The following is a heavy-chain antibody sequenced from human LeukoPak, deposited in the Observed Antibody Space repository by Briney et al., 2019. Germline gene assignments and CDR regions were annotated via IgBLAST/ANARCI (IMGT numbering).Heavy chain of an antibody. D-gene: IGHD5-18*01. CDR1: GFTFSSYA. CDR2: ISYDGSNK. J-gene: IGHJ4*02. V-gene: IGHV3-30*04. CDR3: SRGYSYGYFDY. Sequence: GRSLRLSCAASGFTFSSYAMHWVRQAPGKGLEWVAVISYDGSNKYYADSVKGRFTISRDNSKNTLYLQMNSLRAEDTAVYYCSRGYSYGYFDYWGQGTLVTVSS.